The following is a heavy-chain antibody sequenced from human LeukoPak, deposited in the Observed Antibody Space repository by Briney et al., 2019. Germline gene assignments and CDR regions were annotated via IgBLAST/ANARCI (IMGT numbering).Heavy chain of an antibody. V-gene: IGHV3-23*01. D-gene: IGHD3-10*01. CDR1: GFTFSSYA. CDR3: AKPYYGSGSYYGFNYYAFDY. CDR2: ISGSGGSA. J-gene: IGHJ4*02. Sequence: GGSLRLSCAASGFTFSSYAMSWVGQAPGKGLEWVSIISGSGGSANHADSVKGRFTISRDNSKNTLYLQMNSLRAEDTAVYYCAKPYYGSGSYYGFNYYAFDYWGQGILVTVSS.